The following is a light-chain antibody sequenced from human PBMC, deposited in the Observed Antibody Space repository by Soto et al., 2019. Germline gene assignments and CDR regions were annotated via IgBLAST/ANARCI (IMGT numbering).Light chain of an antibody. J-gene: IGKJ2*01. Sequence: DIQMTQSPSSVSASVGDRVTITCRASQGINNWLAWYQQKPGKVPKLLIYAASSLQSGVPSRFSGSGSRTDFTLTISSLQHEDFATFYCQQSHSFPRTFGQGTKLEIK. V-gene: IGKV1-12*01. CDR3: QQSHSFPRT. CDR2: AAS. CDR1: QGINNW.